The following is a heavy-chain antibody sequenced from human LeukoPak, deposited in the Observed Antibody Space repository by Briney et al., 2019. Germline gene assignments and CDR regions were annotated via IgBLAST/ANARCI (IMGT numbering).Heavy chain of an antibody. V-gene: IGHV3-11*04. CDR1: QYPFNDYY. J-gene: IGHJ6*03. CDR2: ISSTGTVI. Sequence: KPGGSLRLSCAASQYPFNDYYMSWIRQAPGKGLEWISYISSTGTVIHYADSVKGRFTISRDSAKTSLYLQMNNLRAEDTALYYCASRGPDRSGYDYYYYYMDVWGKGTTVTISS. D-gene: IGHD5-12*01. CDR3: ASRGPDRSGYDYYYYYMDV.